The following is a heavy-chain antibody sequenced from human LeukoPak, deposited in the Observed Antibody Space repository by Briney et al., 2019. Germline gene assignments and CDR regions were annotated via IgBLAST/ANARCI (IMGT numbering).Heavy chain of an antibody. CDR2: IYSGGST. J-gene: IGHJ4*02. D-gene: IGHD1-26*01. Sequence: PGGPLRLSCAASGFTVSSNYMSWVRQAPGKGLEWVSVIYSGGSTYYADSVKGRFTISRDNSKNTLYLQMNSLRAEDTAVYYCAGQWELLSFDYWGQGTLVTVSS. V-gene: IGHV3-66*02. CDR1: GFTVSSNY. CDR3: AGQWELLSFDY.